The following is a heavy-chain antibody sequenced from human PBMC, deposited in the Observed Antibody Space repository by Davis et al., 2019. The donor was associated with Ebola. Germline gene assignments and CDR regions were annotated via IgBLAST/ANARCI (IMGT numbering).Heavy chain of an antibody. CDR3: AKDFFGWAVADTYGVDY. D-gene: IGHD6-19*01. Sequence: PGGSLRLSCAASGFTFSSYAMSWVRQAPGKGLEWVSAISGSGGSTYYADSVKGRFTISRDNSKKTLYLQMNSLRAEDTAVYYCAKDFFGWAVADTYGVDYWGQGTLVTVSS. V-gene: IGHV3-23*01. CDR1: GFTFSSYA. J-gene: IGHJ4*02. CDR2: ISGSGGST.